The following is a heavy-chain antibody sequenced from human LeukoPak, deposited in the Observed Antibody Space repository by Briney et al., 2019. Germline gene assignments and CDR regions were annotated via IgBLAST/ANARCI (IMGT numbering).Heavy chain of an antibody. Sequence: ASVKVFCKASGYTFTGYYMHWVRQAPGQGLEWMGRINPNSGGTNYAQKFQGRVTMTRDTSISTAYMELSRLRSDDTAVYYCALVVVVAAKGVTRGNWFDPWGQGTLVTVSS. V-gene: IGHV1-2*06. CDR3: ALVVVVAAKGVTRGNWFDP. CDR2: INPNSGGT. J-gene: IGHJ5*02. D-gene: IGHD2-15*01. CDR1: GYTFTGYY.